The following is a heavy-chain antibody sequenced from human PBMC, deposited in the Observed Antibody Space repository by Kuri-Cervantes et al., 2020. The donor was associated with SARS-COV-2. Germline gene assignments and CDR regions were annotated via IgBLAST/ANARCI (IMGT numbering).Heavy chain of an antibody. Sequence: GSLRLSCNVSGGSIRSYFWSWIRQAPGKGLEWIGCMYFNGRTNYNPSLKRRVSMSVDASKSQFSLSLASMSAADTAVYYCAKGARGDMDAFDIWGLGSMVTVSS. CDR2: MYFNGRT. CDR1: GGSIRSYF. V-gene: IGHV4-59*01. D-gene: IGHD2-15*01. J-gene: IGHJ3*02. CDR3: AKGARGDMDAFDI.